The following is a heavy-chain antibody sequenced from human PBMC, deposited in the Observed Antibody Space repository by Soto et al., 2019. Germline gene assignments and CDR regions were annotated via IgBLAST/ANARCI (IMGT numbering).Heavy chain of an antibody. CDR2: IYYSGST. V-gene: IGHV4-59*01. CDR3: ARVWFGENPIDY. CDR1: GGSISSYY. D-gene: IGHD3-10*01. Sequence: SETLSLTCTVSGGSISSYYWSWIRQPPGKGLEWIGYIYYSGSTNYNPSLKSRVTISVDTSKNQFSLKLSSVTAADTAVYYCARVWFGENPIDYWGQGTLVTVSS. J-gene: IGHJ4*02.